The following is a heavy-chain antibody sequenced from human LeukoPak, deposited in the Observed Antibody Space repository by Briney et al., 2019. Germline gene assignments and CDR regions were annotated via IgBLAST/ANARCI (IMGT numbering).Heavy chain of an antibody. CDR2: INPHNGGT. CDR3: AGHSSSSDGWFDP. Sequence: ASVKVSCKASGITVTDYFIHWVRQAPGQGLGWMGWINPHNGGTNYGQKFQGRVTMTRDTSINTVYMEVTRLTSDDTAIYYCAGHSSSSDGWFDPWGQGTLVTVSS. V-gene: IGHV1-2*02. CDR1: GITVTDYF. J-gene: IGHJ5*02. D-gene: IGHD6-6*01.